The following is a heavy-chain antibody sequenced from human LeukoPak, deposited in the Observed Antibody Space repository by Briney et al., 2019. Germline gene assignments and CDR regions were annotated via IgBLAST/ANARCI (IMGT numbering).Heavy chain of an antibody. Sequence: ASVKVSCKASGYTFTSYGISWVRQAPGQGLEGMGLISAYSGNTNIAQKLQGRVTITTDTSTSTAYMELRSLRSDDTAVYFCARGADTGSYGSLGYFDYWGQGTLVTVSS. V-gene: IGHV1-18*01. CDR1: GYTFTSYG. CDR3: ARGADTGSYGSLGYFDY. J-gene: IGHJ4*02. CDR2: ISAYSGNT. D-gene: IGHD3-16*01.